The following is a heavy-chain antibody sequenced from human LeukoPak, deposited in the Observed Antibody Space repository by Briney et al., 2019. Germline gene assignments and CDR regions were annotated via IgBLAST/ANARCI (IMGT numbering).Heavy chain of an antibody. D-gene: IGHD6-13*01. J-gene: IGHJ4*02. CDR3: ARGTDFGSWYFFDY. CDR2: IYHSGST. Sequence: SETLSLTRTVSGYSISSGYYWGWIRQPPGKGLEWIGSIYHSGSTYYNPSLKSRVTISVDTSKNQFSLKLSSVTAADTAVYYCARGTDFGSWYFFDYWGQGTLVTVSS. CDR1: GYSISSGYY. V-gene: IGHV4-38-2*02.